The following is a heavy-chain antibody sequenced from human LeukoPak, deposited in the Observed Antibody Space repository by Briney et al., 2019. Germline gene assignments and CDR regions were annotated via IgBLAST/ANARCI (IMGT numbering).Heavy chain of an antibody. Sequence: GASVKVSCKASGYTFTGYYMHWARQAPGQGLEWMGWINPNSGGTNYAQKFQGRVTMTRDTSISTAYMELSRLRSDDTAVYYCARGKTTWTVTGGEFDYWGQGTLVTVSS. J-gene: IGHJ4*02. CDR1: GYTFTGYY. V-gene: IGHV1-2*02. CDR3: ARGKTTWTVTGGEFDY. CDR2: INPNSGGT. D-gene: IGHD1-20*01.